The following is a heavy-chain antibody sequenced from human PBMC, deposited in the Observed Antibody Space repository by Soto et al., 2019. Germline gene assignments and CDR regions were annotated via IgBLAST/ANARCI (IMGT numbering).Heavy chain of an antibody. CDR2: IYYSGST. V-gene: IGHV4-30-4*01. J-gene: IGHJ6*02. D-gene: IGHD3-9*01. Sequence: SETLSLTCTVSGGSISSGDYYWSWIRQPPGKGLEWIGYIYYSGSTYYNPSLKSRVTISVDTSKNQFSLKLSSVTAADTAVYYCARGGRPYDILTGAYYYYGMDVWGQGTTVTVSS. CDR3: ARGGRPYDILTGAYYYYGMDV. CDR1: GGSISSGDYY.